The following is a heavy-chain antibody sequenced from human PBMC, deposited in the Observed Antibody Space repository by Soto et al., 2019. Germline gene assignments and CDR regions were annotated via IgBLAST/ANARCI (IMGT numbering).Heavy chain of an antibody. V-gene: IGHV1-3*01. CDR2: INAGNGNT. CDR3: ARGHPLVADY. Sequence: AYTVSVYTMDVVRQAPGQRLEWMGWINAGNGNTKYSQKFQGRVTSTRDTSASTAYMELSSLRSEDTAVYYCARGHPLVADYWGQGTPVPVTS. J-gene: IGHJ4*02. CDR1: AYTVSVYT.